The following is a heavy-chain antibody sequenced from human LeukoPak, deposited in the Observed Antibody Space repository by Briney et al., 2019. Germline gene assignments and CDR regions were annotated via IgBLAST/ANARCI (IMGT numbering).Heavy chain of an antibody. CDR1: GGSISSSSYY. V-gene: IGHV4-39*07. J-gene: IGHJ4*02. CDR2: IYYSGST. CDR3: ARDSSAYYYDSSGYSFFDY. Sequence: SETLSLTCTVSGGSISSSSYYWGWIRQPPGKGLEWIGSIYYSGSTYYNPSLKSRVTISVDTSKNQFSLKLSSVTAADTAVYYCARDSSAYYYDSSGYSFFDYWGQGTLVTVSS. D-gene: IGHD3-22*01.